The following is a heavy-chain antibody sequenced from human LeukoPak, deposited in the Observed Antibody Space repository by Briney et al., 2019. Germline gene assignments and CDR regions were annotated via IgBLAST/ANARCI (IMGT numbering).Heavy chain of an antibody. CDR3: ASARDPHFDY. CDR2: IKRVGSEK. Sequence: GCSLRLSCTASGFTFSNYWMNWVRQAPGKGLEWVANIKRVGSEKYYVASVKGRFTISRDNAKNSLYLQMNSLRAEDTSVYYCASARDPHFDYWGQGTLVTVSS. V-gene: IGHV3-7*02. J-gene: IGHJ4*02. CDR1: GFTFSNYW.